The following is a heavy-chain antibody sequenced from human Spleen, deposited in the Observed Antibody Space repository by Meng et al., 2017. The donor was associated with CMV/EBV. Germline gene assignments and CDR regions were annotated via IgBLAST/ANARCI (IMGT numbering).Heavy chain of an antibody. D-gene: IGHD3-3*01. V-gene: IGHV1-69*04. Sequence: SVKVSCKASGGTFSSYTINWVRQAPGQGPEWMGRIIPIPGITNYAQKFQGRVTITADKSTSTAYMELSSLRSEDTAVYYCAREGGLGSGLYYFDYWGQGTLVTVSS. J-gene: IGHJ4*02. CDR3: AREGGLGSGLYYFDY. CDR2: IIPIPGIT. CDR1: GGTFSSYT.